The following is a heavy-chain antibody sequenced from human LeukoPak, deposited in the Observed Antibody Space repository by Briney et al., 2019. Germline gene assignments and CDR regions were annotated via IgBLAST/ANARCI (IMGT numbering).Heavy chain of an antibody. V-gene: IGHV4-34*01. CDR2: INHSGSA. D-gene: IGHD6-13*01. J-gene: IGHJ4*02. Sequence: SETLSLTCAVYGGSFSGYYWSWIRQPPGKGLEWIGEINHSGSANYNPSLKSRVTISVDTSKNQFSLKLSSVTAADTAVYYCASTLRNSGGYSSSWYRDYWGQGTLVTVSS. CDR1: GGSFSGYY. CDR3: ASTLRNSGGYSSSWYRDY.